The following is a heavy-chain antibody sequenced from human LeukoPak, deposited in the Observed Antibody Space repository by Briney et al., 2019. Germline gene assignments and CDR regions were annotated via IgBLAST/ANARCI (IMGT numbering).Heavy chain of an antibody. CDR2: IINSGATT. V-gene: IGHV3-23*01. CDR3: AKDIHGDYGGLDY. Sequence: GGSLRLSCAASGFTFRSYAMTWVRQAPGKGLEWVSTIINSGATTYYADSVKGRFTISRDNSKNTLDLQMNSLRAEDTAAYYCAKDIHGDYGGLDYWGQGTLVTVSS. CDR1: GFTFRSYA. J-gene: IGHJ4*02. D-gene: IGHD4-17*01.